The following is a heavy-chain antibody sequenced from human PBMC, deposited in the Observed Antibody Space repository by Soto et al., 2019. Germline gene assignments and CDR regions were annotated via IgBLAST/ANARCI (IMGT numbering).Heavy chain of an antibody. CDR1: GYTFASYG. CDR2: ISAYQSNT. D-gene: IGHD6-13*01. CDR3: ARQQLAFFEY. V-gene: IGHV1-18*01. J-gene: IGHJ4*02. Sequence: ASVKVSCKASGYTFASYGFTWVRQAPGQGLEWMGWISAYQSNTNYAQKFQGRVTMTTDTSTSTAYMELRTLRSDDTAIYYCARQQLAFFEYWGQGTRVSVAS.